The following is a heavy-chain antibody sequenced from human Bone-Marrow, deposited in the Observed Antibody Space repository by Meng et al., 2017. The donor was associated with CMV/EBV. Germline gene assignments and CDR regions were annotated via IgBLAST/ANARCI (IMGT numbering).Heavy chain of an antibody. CDR2: IIPILGIA. D-gene: IGHD4/OR15-4a*01. CDR3: ARDRGGTIPD. Sequence: SVKVSCKASGGTFSSYAISWVRQAPGQGLEWMGGIIPILGIANYAQKFQGRVTMTRDTSISTAYMEPSRPRSDDTAVYYCARDRGGTIPDWGQGTLVTVSS. J-gene: IGHJ4*02. V-gene: IGHV1-69*10. CDR1: GGTFSSYA.